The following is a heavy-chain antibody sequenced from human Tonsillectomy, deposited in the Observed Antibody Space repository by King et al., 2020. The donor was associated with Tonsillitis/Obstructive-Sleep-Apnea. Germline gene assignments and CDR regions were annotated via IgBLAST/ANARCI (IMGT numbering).Heavy chain of an antibody. CDR3: AKETGATGNWSDP. J-gene: IGHJ5*02. Sequence: VQLVESGAEVKKPGASVTVSCKASGYTFTSYYMHWVRQAPGQGLEWMGIINPSGGSTSYAQKFQGRVTMTRDTSTSTVYMELSSLRSEDTAVYYCAKETGATGNWSDPWGQGTLVTVS. D-gene: IGHD1-7*01. CDR2: INPSGGST. V-gene: IGHV1-46*01. CDR1: GYTFTSYY.